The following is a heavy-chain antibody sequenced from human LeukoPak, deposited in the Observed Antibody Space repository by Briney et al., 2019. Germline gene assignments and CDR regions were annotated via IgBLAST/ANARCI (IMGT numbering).Heavy chain of an antibody. J-gene: IGHJ4*02. D-gene: IGHD3-9*01. CDR1: GFTLITYG. CDR3: ARFFPDEKTYYDILTGYYRGFDY. Sequence: GGSLRLSCVASGFTLITYGMSWVRQAPGKVLEWVSGVRGSIINTHYADSVKGRFTISRDNAKNTMYLQMNSLRAEDTAVYYCARFFPDEKTYYDILTGYYRGFDYWGQGTLVTVSS. V-gene: IGHV3-23*01. CDR2: VRGSIINT.